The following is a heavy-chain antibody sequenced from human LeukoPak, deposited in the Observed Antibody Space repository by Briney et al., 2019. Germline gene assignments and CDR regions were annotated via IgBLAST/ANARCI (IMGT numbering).Heavy chain of an antibody. CDR1: GYTFTGYY. D-gene: IGHD3-16*01. Sequence: ASVKVSCKASGYTFTGYYIHWVRQAPGQGLEWMGWINPNSGGTNYAQKFQGRVTMTRDTSISTAYMELSRLRSDDTAVYYCARDQKGEFHFDYWGQGTLVTVSS. CDR2: INPNSGGT. V-gene: IGHV1-2*02. J-gene: IGHJ4*02. CDR3: ARDQKGEFHFDY.